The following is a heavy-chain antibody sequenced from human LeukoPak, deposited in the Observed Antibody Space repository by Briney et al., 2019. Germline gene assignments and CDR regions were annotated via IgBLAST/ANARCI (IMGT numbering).Heavy chain of an antibody. D-gene: IGHD3-22*01. CDR3: ALIVDPFDY. CDR1: GGSISSSSYY. J-gene: IGHJ4*02. CDR2: INHSGST. Sequence: SETLSLTCTVSGGSISSSSYYWGWIRQPPGKGLEWIGEINHSGSTNYNPSLKSRVTISVDTSKNQFSLKLSSVTAADTAVYYCALIVDPFDYWGQGTLVTVSS. V-gene: IGHV4-39*07.